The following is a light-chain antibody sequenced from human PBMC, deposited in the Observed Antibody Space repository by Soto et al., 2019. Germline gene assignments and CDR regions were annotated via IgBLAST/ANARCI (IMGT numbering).Light chain of an antibody. V-gene: IGKV3-11*01. J-gene: IGKJ4*01. CDR2: DAS. CDR3: QQRSNWPPT. CDR1: QSISSY. Sequence: EIVLTQSPATLSLSPGERGTISCRASQSISSYLAWYQQMPGQAPRLLIYDASNRATGIPARFSGGGTGTDLTLTISSLESEDFAVYYCQQRSNWPPTFGGGTKVEIK.